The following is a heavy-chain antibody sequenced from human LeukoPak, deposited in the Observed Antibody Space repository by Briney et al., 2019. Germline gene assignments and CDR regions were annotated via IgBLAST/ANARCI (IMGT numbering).Heavy chain of an antibody. CDR3: ARFRSAAVAFDI. J-gene: IGHJ3*02. CDR2: IYYSGST. Sequence: SETLSLTCTVSGDSIGSYYWTWIRQPPGKGLEWIGYIYYSGSTNYNPSLKSRVTISVDTSKNQFSLKLSSVTAADTAVYYCARFRSAAVAFDIWGQGTMVTVSS. CDR1: GDSIGSYY. V-gene: IGHV4-59*08. D-gene: IGHD6-25*01.